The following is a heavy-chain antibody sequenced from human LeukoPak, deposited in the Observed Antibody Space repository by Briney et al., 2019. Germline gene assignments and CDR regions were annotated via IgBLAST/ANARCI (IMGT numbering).Heavy chain of an antibody. V-gene: IGHV3-23*01. CDR3: ATRYCSGGSCPAHYYYYGMDV. CDR1: GIALSEYT. Sequence: GGSLRLSCAASGIALSEYTMSWVRQAPGKGLEWVSAAGSGRDTFYADSVRGRFTISKDNSKNTLWLQMNSLRAEDTAVYYCATRYCSGGSCPAHYYYYGMDVWGQGTTVTVSS. J-gene: IGHJ6*02. CDR2: AGSGRDT. D-gene: IGHD2-15*01.